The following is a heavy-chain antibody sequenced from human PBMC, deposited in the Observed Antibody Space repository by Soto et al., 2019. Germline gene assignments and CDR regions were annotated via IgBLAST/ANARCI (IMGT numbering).Heavy chain of an antibody. CDR1: GFTVSSNY. J-gene: IGHJ5*02. D-gene: IGHD6-13*01. Sequence: GGSLRLSRAASGFTVSSNYMSWFRQAPGKGLEWVSVIYSGGSTYYADSVKGRFTISRDNSKNTLYLQMNSLRAEDTAVYYCAREVAQLYNWFDPWGQGTLVTVSS. CDR2: IYSGGST. CDR3: AREVAQLYNWFDP. V-gene: IGHV3-66*01.